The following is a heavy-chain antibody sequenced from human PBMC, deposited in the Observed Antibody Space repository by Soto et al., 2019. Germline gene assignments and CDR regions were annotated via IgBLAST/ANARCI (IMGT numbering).Heavy chain of an antibody. CDR1: GFTFSSYV. D-gene: IGHD3-16*01. CDR2: ISGSGGST. CDR3: AKDVYVVPHAFDI. J-gene: IGHJ3*02. V-gene: IGHV3-23*01. Sequence: EVQLLESGGGLVQPGGSLRLSCEASGFTFSSYVMSWVRQAPGKGLEWVSAISGSGGSTYYADSVKGRFTISRDNSKNTLYLQMNSLRAEDTAVYYCAKDVYVVPHAFDIWGQGTMVTVSS.